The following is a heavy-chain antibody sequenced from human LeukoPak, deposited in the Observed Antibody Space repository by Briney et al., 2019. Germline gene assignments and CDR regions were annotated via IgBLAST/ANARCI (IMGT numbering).Heavy chain of an antibody. CDR3: ARGNVYYDSSGYYWGDTFDI. Sequence: EASVTVSCKASGYTFTSYAMNWVRQAPGQGLEWMGWINTNTGNPTYAQGFTGRFVFSLDTSVSTAYLQISSLKAEDTAVYYCARGNVYYDSSGYYWGDTFDIWGQGTMVTVSS. CDR2: INTNTGNP. J-gene: IGHJ3*02. V-gene: IGHV7-4-1*02. CDR1: GYTFTSYA. D-gene: IGHD3-22*01.